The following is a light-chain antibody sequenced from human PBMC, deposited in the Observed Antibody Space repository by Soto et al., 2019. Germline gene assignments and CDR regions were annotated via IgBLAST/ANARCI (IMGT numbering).Light chain of an antibody. CDR2: GAS. CDR1: QSVSSN. CDR3: QQRSNWPPIT. V-gene: IGKV3-11*01. J-gene: IGKJ5*01. Sequence: EIVMTQSPATLSVSPGKRATLSCRASQSVSSNLAWYQQKPGQAPRLLIYGASTRAAGIPARFSGSGFGTDFTLTISSLEPEDAAVYYCQQRSNWPPITFGQGTRLEVK.